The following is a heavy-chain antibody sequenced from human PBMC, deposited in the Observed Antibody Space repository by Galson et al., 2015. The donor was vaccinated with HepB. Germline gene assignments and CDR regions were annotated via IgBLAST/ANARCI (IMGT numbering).Heavy chain of an antibody. Sequence: SLRLSCAASGFTFSSYSMNWVRQAPGKGLEWVSSVTGRSSYTSYADSVKGRFTISRDNAKNSLFLQMNSLRAEDTAVYYCARDGSSYGYYDYWGQGTLVTVSS. J-gene: IGHJ4*02. D-gene: IGHD5-18*01. CDR3: ARDGSSYGYYDY. CDR1: GFTFSSYS. V-gene: IGHV3-21*01. CDR2: VTGRSSYT.